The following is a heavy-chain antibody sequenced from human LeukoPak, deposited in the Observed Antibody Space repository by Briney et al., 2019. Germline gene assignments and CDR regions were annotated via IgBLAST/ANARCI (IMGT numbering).Heavy chain of an antibody. V-gene: IGHV3-21*01. CDR1: GFTFSNYS. CDR3: ARDVYYDFWSGVDY. CDR2: ISSSSSYI. D-gene: IGHD3-3*01. J-gene: IGHJ4*02. Sequence: GGSLRLSCAASGFTFSNYSMNWVRQAPGKGLEWVSSISSSSSYIYYADSVKGRFTISRDNAKNSLYLQMNSLRAEDTAVYYCARDVYYDFWSGVDYWGQGTLVTVSS.